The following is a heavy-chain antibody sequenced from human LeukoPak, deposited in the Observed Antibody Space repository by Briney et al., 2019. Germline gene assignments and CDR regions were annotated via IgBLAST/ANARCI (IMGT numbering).Heavy chain of an antibody. D-gene: IGHD2-21*02. CDR2: IYYSGST. Sequence: ASETLSLTCTVSGGSISSYYWSWIRQPPGKGLEWIGYIYYSGSTNYNPSLKSRVTISVDTSKNQFSLKLSSVTAADTAVYYCAGDLVRMTYDAFDIWGQGTMVTVSS. J-gene: IGHJ3*02. V-gene: IGHV4-59*01. CDR1: GGSISSYY. CDR3: AGDLVRMTYDAFDI.